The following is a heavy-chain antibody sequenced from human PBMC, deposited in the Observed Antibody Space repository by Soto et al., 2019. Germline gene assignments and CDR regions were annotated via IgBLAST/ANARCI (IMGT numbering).Heavy chain of an antibody. CDR2: ISTSSTI. D-gene: IGHD3-22*01. CDR3: GRGTYYYDSSGYYYRFGYFDY. J-gene: IGHJ4*02. Sequence: PGGSLRLSCAASGFTFSSYSMNWVRQAPGKGLEWVSYISTSSTIYYADSMKGRFTISRDNAKNSLSLQMNSLRDEDTAVYYCGRGTYYYDSSGYYYRFGYFDYWGQGTLVTVSS. CDR1: GFTFSSYS. V-gene: IGHV3-48*02.